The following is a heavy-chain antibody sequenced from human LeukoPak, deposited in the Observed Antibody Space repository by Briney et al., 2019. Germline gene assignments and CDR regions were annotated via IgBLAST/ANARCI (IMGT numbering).Heavy chain of an antibody. CDR2: IIPIFGTA. CDR3: ARSGDYDATYYFDY. V-gene: IGHV1-69*01. J-gene: IGHJ4*02. Sequence: ASLKVSCKASGGTFSSYAISWVRQAPGQGLEWMGGIIPIFGTANYAQKFQGRVTITADESTSTAYMELSRLRSEDTAVYYCARSGDYDATYYFDYWGQGTLVTVSS. D-gene: IGHD4-17*01. CDR1: GGTFSSYA.